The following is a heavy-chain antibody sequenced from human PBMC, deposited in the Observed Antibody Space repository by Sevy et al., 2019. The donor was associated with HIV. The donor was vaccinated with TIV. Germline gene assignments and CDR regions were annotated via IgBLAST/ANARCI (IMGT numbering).Heavy chain of an antibody. CDR2: IYTSGST. V-gene: IGHV4-4*07. D-gene: IGHD3-16*02. J-gene: IGHJ6*02. CDR1: GGSISSYY. CDR3: ARDLPSLRQLSPLSRHYYYYGMDV. Sequence: SETLSLTCTVSGGSISSYYWSWIRQPAGKGLEWIGRIYTSGSTNYNPSLKSRVTMSVDTFKNQFSRKLSCVTAADTALYYCARDLPSLRQLSPLSRHYYYYGMDVWGQGTTVTVSS.